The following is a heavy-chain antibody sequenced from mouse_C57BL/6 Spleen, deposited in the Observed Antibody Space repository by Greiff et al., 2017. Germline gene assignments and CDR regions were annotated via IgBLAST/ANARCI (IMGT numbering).Heavy chain of an antibody. CDR2: INPYNGGT. V-gene: IGHV1-19*01. CDR1: GYTFTDYY. D-gene: IGHD1-1*01. CDR3: ARGSTTRYFDY. Sequence: EVQLQQSGPVLVKPGASVKMSCKASGYTFTDYYMNWVKQSHGKSLEWIGVINPYNGGTSYNQKFKGKATLTVDKSSSTAYMELNSLTSEDSAVYYCARGSTTRYFDYWGQGTTLTVSS. J-gene: IGHJ2*01.